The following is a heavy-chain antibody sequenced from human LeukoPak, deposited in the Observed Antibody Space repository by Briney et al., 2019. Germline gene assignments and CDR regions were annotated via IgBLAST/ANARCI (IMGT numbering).Heavy chain of an antibody. CDR2: ISGSGGST. CDR3: ARGGSSGWFFDY. J-gene: IGHJ4*02. D-gene: IGHD6-19*01. CDR1: GFTFSSYA. V-gene: IGHV3-23*01. Sequence: GGSLRLSCAASGFTFSSYAMSWVRQAPGKGLEWVSAISGSGGSTYYADSVKGRFTISRDNSKNTLYLQMNSLRAEDTAVYYCARGGSSGWFFDYWGQGTLVTVSS.